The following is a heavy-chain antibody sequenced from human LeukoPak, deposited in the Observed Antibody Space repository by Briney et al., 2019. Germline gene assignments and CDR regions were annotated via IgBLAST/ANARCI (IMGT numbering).Heavy chain of an antibody. Sequence: GGSLRLSCAVSGFTSSTAWLTWVRQAPGKGLEWVANIKPDGSAQYYADSVRGRFTISRDSAKNSVFLQMNSLRAEDTAVYHCARPYGIGWSGLEHWGRGTLVIVSS. V-gene: IGHV3-7*01. J-gene: IGHJ4*02. CDR1: GFTSSTAW. CDR3: ARPYGIGWSGLEH. D-gene: IGHD6-19*01. CDR2: IKPDGSAQ.